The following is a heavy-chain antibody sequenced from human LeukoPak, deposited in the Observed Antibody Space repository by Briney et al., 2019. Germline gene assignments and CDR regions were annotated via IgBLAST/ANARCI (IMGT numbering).Heavy chain of an antibody. CDR2: IYYSGST. V-gene: IGHV4-30-4*01. CDR3: ARDFYSSSFGFDL. D-gene: IGHD6-13*01. CDR1: GGSISSGDYY. Sequence: SETLSLTCTVSGGSISSGDYYWSWIRQPPGKGLEWIGYIYYSGSTYYNPSLKSRLTMSVDTSKNQFSLKLSSVTATDTAVYYCARDFYSSSFGFDLWGRGTLVTVSS. J-gene: IGHJ2*01.